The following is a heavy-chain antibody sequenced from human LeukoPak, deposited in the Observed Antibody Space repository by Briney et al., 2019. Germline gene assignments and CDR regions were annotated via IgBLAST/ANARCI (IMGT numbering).Heavy chain of an antibody. Sequence: GGSLRLSCAASGFTFSSYAMSWVRQAPGKGLEWVSAIRGSGGSTYYADSVKGRFTISRDNSKNTLYLQVNSLRAEDTAVYYCAKESTGVVVPDNYYYYYMAVWGKGTTVTVSS. V-gene: IGHV3-23*01. CDR3: AKESTGVVVPDNYYYYYMAV. CDR2: IRGSGGST. J-gene: IGHJ6*03. D-gene: IGHD2-2*01. CDR1: GFTFSSYA.